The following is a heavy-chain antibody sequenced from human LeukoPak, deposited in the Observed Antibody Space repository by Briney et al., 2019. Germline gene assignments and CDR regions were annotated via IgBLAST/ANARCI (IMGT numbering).Heavy chain of an antibody. CDR1: GFTFSSYW. D-gene: IGHD5-18*01. CDR3: ARVYVGTDAVDFDY. CDR2: IQSDGSIT. Sequence: PGGSLRLSCAASGFTFSSYWMHWVRQAPGKGLVWVSRIQSDGSITSYADSVKGRFTISRDNARNTLYLQMNSLRADDTAVYYCARVYVGTDAVDFDYWGQGTLVSVSS. J-gene: IGHJ4*02. V-gene: IGHV3-74*01.